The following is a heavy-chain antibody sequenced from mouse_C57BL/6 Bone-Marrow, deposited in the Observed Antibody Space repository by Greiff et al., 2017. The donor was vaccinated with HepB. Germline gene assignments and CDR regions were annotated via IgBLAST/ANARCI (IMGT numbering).Heavy chain of an antibody. CDR2: IYPGGGYT. D-gene: IGHD2-3*01. CDR1: GYTFTNYW. J-gene: IGHJ4*01. V-gene: IGHV1-63*01. CDR3: ARGWLLDYYAMDY. Sequence: QVHVKQSGAELVRPGTSVKMSCKASGYTFTNYWIGWAKQRPGHGLEWIGDIYPGGGYTNYNEKFKGKATLTADKSSSTAYMQFSSLTSEDSAIYYCARGWLLDYYAMDYWGQGTSVTVSS.